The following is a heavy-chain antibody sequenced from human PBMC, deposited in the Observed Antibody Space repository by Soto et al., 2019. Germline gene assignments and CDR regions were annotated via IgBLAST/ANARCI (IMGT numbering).Heavy chain of an antibody. V-gene: IGHV4-39*01. D-gene: IGHD3-16*01. CDR1: CGSIISSSYY. J-gene: IGHJ6*02. CDR2: IYYSGST. Sequence: PSETLSLTCTFSCGSIISSSYYWGWIRQPPGKGLEWIGSIYYSGSTYYNPSLKSRVTISVDTSKNQFSLKLSSVTAADTAVYYCARDVSRYYGMDVWGQGTTVTVSS. CDR3: ARDVSRYYGMDV.